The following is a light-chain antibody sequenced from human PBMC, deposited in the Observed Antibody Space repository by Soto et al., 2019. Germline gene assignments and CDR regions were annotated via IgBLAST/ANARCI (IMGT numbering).Light chain of an antibody. CDR2: GAS. CDR3: QQYNGH. Sequence: QMTQSPSTLSASVGDRVTITCRASQSINTWLAWYQQKPGKAPKLLIYGASSLESGVPSRFSGSGSGTEFTLTISSLQPDDFATYYCQQYNGHFGQGTK. J-gene: IGKJ2*01. CDR1: QSINTW. V-gene: IGKV1-5*01.